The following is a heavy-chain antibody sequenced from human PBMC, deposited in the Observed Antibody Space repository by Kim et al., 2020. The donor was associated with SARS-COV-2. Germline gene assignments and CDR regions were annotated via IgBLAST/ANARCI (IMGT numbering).Heavy chain of an antibody. Sequence: GGSLRLSCAASGFTFSSYSMNWVRQAPGKGLEWVSYISSSSSTIYYADSVKGRFTISRDNAKNSLYLQMNSLRDEDTAVYYCARVYLWFRELYYMDVWGKGTTVTVSS. V-gene: IGHV3-48*02. CDR3: ARVYLWFRELYYMDV. CDR2: ISSSSSTI. J-gene: IGHJ6*03. D-gene: IGHD3-10*01. CDR1: GFTFSSYS.